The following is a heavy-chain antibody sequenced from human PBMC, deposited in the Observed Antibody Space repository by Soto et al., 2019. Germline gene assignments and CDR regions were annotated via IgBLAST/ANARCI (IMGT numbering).Heavy chain of an antibody. Sequence: GESLKISCKGSGYRFNSYWISWVRQMPGKGLEWMGRIVPNDSETKYSPSFEGQVTISADRSINTAYLEWSSLKAADTAMYYCASRNCGGDCYSHFDSWGQGALVTVSS. CDR1: GYRFNSYW. D-gene: IGHD2-21*02. V-gene: IGHV5-10-1*01. CDR2: IVPNDSET. J-gene: IGHJ4*02. CDR3: ASRNCGGDCYSHFDS.